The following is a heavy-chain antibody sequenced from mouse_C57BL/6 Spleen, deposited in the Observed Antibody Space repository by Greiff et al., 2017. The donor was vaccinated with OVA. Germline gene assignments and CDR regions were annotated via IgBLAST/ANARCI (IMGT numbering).Heavy chain of an antibody. CDR1: GFTFSDYG. J-gene: IGHJ4*01. CDR3: AIYGSYYAMDY. Sequence: EVKVVESGGGLVKPGGSLKLSCAASGFTFSDYGMHWVRQAPEKGLEWVAYISSGSSTIYYADTVKGRFTISRDNAKNTLFLQMTSLRSEDTAMYYCAIYGSYYAMDYWGQGTSVTVSS. D-gene: IGHD2-1*01. V-gene: IGHV5-17*01. CDR2: ISSGSSTI.